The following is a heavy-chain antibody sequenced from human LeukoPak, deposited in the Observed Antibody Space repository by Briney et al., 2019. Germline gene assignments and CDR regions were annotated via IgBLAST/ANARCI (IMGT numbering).Heavy chain of an antibody. CDR3: STVFDY. CDR2: MRSDGSDK. J-gene: IGHJ4*02. Sequence: GGSLRLSCAASGFTFSSYGMHWVRQSPGKGLEWVAFMRSDGSDKYYADSVRGRFTISRDNSKNTLYLQMNSLRPEDTAVYFCSTVFDYWGQGTLVTVSS. D-gene: IGHD4-17*01. CDR1: GFTFSSYG. V-gene: IGHV3-30*02.